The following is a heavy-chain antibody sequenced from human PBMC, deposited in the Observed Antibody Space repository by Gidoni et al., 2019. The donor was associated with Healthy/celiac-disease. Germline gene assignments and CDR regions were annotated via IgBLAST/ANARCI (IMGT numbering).Heavy chain of an antibody. D-gene: IGHD3-22*01. CDR2: ISSSSSYI. CDR1: VFTFSSYS. Sequence: EVQLVESGGGLVKPGGSLRLSCAASVFTFSSYSMNWVRQAPGKGLEWVSSISSSSSYIYYADSVKGRFTISRDNAKNSLYLQMNSLRAEDTAVYYCARDLDSSGYYYVGGYYYYGMDVWGQGTTVTVSS. V-gene: IGHV3-21*01. CDR3: ARDLDSSGYYYVGGYYYYGMDV. J-gene: IGHJ6*02.